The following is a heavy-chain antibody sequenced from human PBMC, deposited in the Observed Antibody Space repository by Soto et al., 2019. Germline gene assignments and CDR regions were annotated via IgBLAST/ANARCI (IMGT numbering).Heavy chain of an antibody. J-gene: IGHJ4*02. CDR1: GFTFSSYA. CDR2: ISYDGSNK. V-gene: IGHV3-30-3*01. Sequence: EAGGGVVQPGRSLRLSCAASGFTFSSYAMHWVRQAPGKGLEWVAVISYDGSNKYYADSVKGRFTISRDNSKNTLYLQMNSLGAEDTAVYYCARDGGPDYGGNSAYFDYWGQGTLVTVSS. D-gene: IGHD4-17*01. CDR3: ARDGGPDYGGNSAYFDY.